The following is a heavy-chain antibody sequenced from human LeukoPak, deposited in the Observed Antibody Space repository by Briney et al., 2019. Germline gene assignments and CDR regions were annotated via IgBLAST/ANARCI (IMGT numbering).Heavy chain of an antibody. V-gene: IGHV1-18*01. D-gene: IGHD3-10*01. CDR2: ISAYNGNT. CDR1: GYTFTSYG. J-gene: IGHJ4*02. Sequence: ASVKVSCKASGYTFTSYGISWVRQAPGQGLEWMGWISAYNGNTNYAQKLQGRVTMTTDTSTSTAYMELRSLRSDDTAVYYCAREGITMVRGVIIPPGFDYWGQGTLVTVSS. CDR3: AREGITMVRGVIIPPGFDY.